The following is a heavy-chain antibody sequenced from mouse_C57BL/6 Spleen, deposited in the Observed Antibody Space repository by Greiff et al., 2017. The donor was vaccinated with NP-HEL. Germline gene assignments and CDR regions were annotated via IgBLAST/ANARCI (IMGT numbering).Heavy chain of an antibody. CDR3: ARGLTGLDY. D-gene: IGHD4-1*01. CDR1: GFTFSDYG. CDR2: ISSGSSTI. V-gene: IGHV5-17*01. Sequence: EVKLEESGGGLVKPGGSLKLSCAASGFTFSDYGMHWVRQAPEKGLEWVAYISSGSSTIYYADTVKGRFTISRDNAKNTLFLQMTSLRSEDTAMYYCARGLTGLDYWGQGTTLTVSS. J-gene: IGHJ2*01.